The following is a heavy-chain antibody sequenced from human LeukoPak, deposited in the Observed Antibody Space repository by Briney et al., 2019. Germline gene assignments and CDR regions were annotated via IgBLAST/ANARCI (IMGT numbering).Heavy chain of an antibody. CDR1: GYSFTSYW. D-gene: IGHD6-19*01. J-gene: IGHJ6*02. V-gene: IGHV5-51*01. CDR2: IYPGDPDT. CDR3: ARVSAVAGMYYYYGMDV. Sequence: GESLKISCKGSGYSFTSYWIGWVRQMPGKGLEWMGIIYPGDPDTRYSPSFQGQVTISADKSISTAYLQWSSLKASDTAMYYCARVSAVAGMYYYYGMDVWGQGTTVTVSS.